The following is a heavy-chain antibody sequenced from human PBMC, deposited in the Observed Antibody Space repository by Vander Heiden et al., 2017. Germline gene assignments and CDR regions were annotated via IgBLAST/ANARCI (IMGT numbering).Heavy chain of an antibody. CDR2: ISPYNGDT. J-gene: IGHJ4*02. D-gene: IGHD2-21*01. CDR3: ARDRGGLPIVEFPAAVFDS. V-gene: IGHV1-18*01. CDR1: GYTFSSYG. Sequence: QVQLVQSGDEVRKAGASVKASCKTSGYTFSSYGISWMRQAPGQGLEWMGWISPYNGDTNYVKRLQGRVTLTSDTSTSTVYMELRSLRSDDTAVYYCARDRGGLPIVEFPAAVFDSWGQGTLVTVSS.